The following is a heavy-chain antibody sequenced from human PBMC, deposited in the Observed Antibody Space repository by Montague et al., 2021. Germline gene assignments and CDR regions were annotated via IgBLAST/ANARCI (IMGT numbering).Heavy chain of an antibody. V-gene: IGHV6-1*01. CDR3: AREGVGDLLFSFDS. Sequence: CAISGDSVANNNAAWNWNRESPSRGLEWLGVTYYRSTWYTDYAVSVKGRIAINPDTSKNQFSLQLNSVTPEDTAVYYCAREGVGDLLFSFDSWGQGTLVTVSS. J-gene: IGHJ4*02. CDR2: TYYRSTWYT. D-gene: IGHD3-10*01. CDR1: GDSVANNNAA.